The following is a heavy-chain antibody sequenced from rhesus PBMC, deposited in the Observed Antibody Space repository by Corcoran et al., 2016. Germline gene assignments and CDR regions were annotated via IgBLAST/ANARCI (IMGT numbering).Heavy chain of an antibody. V-gene: IGHV4-160*01. CDR1: DGSISGYW. CDR2: IDSSGST. J-gene: IGHJ4*01. D-gene: IGHD6-25*01. Sequence: QVQLQESGPGVVKPSETLSLTCAVSDGSISGYWWSWIRQPPGKGLEWIGRIDSSGSTDYNPSLKSRVTFSRDTSKNQFSLKLSSVTAADTAVYYCARKGVGRQRAFFDYWGQGVLVTVSS. CDR3: ARKGVGRQRAFFDY.